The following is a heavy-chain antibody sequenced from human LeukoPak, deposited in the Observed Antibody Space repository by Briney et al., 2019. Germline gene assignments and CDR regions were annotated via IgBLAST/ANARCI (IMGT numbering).Heavy chain of an antibody. V-gene: IGHV3-23*01. CDR1: GFTFSSCA. Sequence: PGESLRLSCAASGFTFSSCAMSWVRQAPGKGLEWVSSIRGGGVNIQYAVSVKGRFTISRDNSNNTLHLQMNSLRVEDTAVYYCAKEFFGSGNYFNGVFDSWGQGALVTVSS. CDR3: AKEFFGSGNYFNGVFDS. J-gene: IGHJ4*02. D-gene: IGHD3-10*01. CDR2: IRGGGVNI.